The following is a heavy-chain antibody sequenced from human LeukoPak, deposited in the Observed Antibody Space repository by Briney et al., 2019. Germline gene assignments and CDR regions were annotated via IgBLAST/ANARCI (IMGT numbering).Heavy chain of an antibody. CDR3: ARHNYDSSGADY. D-gene: IGHD3-22*01. Sequence: PGESLKISCKGSGYSFTSYWIAWVRKMPGKGLEYMGIIYPRDSDTTYSPSFQGQVTTSADKSLSTAYLQWSSLKASDTAMYYCARHNYDSSGADYWGQGTLVTVSS. J-gene: IGHJ4*02. V-gene: IGHV5-51*01. CDR1: GYSFTSYW. CDR2: IYPRDSDT.